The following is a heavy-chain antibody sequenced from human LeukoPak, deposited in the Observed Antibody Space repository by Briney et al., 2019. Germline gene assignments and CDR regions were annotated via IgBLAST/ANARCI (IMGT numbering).Heavy chain of an antibody. CDR2: INHSGST. CDR1: GGSISSGGYS. V-gene: IGHV4-30-2*01. Sequence: SQTLSLTCAVSGGSISSGGYSWSWIRQPPGKGLEWIGEINHSGSTNYNPSLKSRVTISVDTSKNQFSLKLSSVTAADTAVYYCARGVIRYCSSTSCPRYYYYYYGMDVWGQGTTVTVSS. CDR3: ARGVIRYCSSTSCPRYYYYYYGMDV. J-gene: IGHJ6*02. D-gene: IGHD2-2*01.